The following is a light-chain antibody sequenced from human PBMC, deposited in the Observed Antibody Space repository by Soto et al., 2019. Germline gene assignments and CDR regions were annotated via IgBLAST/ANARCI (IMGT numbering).Light chain of an antibody. CDR1: SSDGGGYNY. CDR2: EVS. Sequence: QPGLTQPASVSVSPGQSVTISCTGTSSDGGGYNYVSWYQQHPGKAPKLMIYEVSNRPSGVSDRFSGSKSGNTASLTISGLQAEEEADYYCGSYTSSRIYVFGAGTKVTVL. J-gene: IGLJ1*01. V-gene: IGLV2-14*01. CDR3: GSYTSSRIYV.